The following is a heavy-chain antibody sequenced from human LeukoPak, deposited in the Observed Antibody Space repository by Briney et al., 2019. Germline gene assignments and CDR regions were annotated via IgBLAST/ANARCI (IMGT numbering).Heavy chain of an antibody. CDR2: ISSDSNYI. V-gene: IGHV3-21*01. CDR1: GFTFTNYR. J-gene: IGHJ3*02. Sequence: GGSLRLSCAASGFTFTNYRMTWVRQAPGKGLEWVSSISSDSNYIFYADSVQGRFTISRDNAENSLFLQMNSLRAEDTAVYYCASRYCTSTNCYAFDIWGQGTMVTVSS. D-gene: IGHD2-2*01. CDR3: ASRYCTSTNCYAFDI.